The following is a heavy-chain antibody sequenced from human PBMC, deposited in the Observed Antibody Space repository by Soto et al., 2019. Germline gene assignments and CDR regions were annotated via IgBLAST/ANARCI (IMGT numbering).Heavy chain of an antibody. J-gene: IGHJ4*02. Sequence: PGGSLRLSCAASGFTFDSCAMSWVRQAPGKGLEWVSGISGSGGSSYYADSVKGRFTISRDNSKNTLYLGMNSLKAEDTAVYYCAKGKTSGWYYFDFWGQGTLVTVSS. CDR2: ISGSGGSS. CDR1: GFTFDSCA. V-gene: IGHV3-23*01. CDR3: AKGKTSGWYYFDF. D-gene: IGHD6-19*01.